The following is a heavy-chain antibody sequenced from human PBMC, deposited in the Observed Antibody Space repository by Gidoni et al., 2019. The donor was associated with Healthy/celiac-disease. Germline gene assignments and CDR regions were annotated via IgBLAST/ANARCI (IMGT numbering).Heavy chain of an antibody. D-gene: IGHD2-15*01. V-gene: IGHV3-30*18. CDR2: ISYDGSNK. CDR3: ANTGYCSGGSCPYYFDY. CDR1: GFTFSSYG. Sequence: QVQLVESGGGVVQPGRSLRLSCAASGFTFSSYGMHWVRQAPGKGLEWVAVISYDGSNKYYADSVKGRFTISRDNSKNTLYLQMNSLRAEDTAVYYCANTGYCSGGSCPYYFDYWGQGTLVTVSS. J-gene: IGHJ4*02.